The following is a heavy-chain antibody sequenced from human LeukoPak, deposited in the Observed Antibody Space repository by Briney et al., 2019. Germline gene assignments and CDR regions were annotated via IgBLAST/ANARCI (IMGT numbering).Heavy chain of an antibody. CDR2: IIPIFGTA. CDR3: ARAYNWNDRFDY. D-gene: IGHD1-1*01. J-gene: IGHJ4*02. CDR1: GGTFSSYA. V-gene: IGHV1-69*06. Sequence: SVKVSCKASGGTFSSYAISWVRQAPGQGLEWMGGIIPIFGTANYAQKFQGRVTITADKSTSTAYMELSSLRSEDTAVYYCARAYNWNDRFDYWGQGTLVTVSS.